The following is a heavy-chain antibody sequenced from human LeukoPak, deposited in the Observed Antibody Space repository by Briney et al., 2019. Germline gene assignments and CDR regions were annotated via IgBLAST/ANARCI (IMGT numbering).Heavy chain of an antibody. CDR3: ATFRSSWYGYDAFDI. D-gene: IGHD6-13*01. CDR1: GGTFSSYA. CDR2: MIPIFRTA. J-gene: IGHJ3*02. Sequence: SVKVSCKASGGTFSSYAISWVRQAPGQALESMGGMIPIFRTANYAQKFQGRVTITKDESTSTAYMELSSLRSEDTAVYYCATFRSSWYGYDAFDIWGQGTMVTVSS. V-gene: IGHV1-69*05.